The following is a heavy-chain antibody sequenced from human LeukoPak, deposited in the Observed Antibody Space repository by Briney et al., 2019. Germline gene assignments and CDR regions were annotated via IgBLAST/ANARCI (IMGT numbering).Heavy chain of an antibody. D-gene: IGHD6-19*01. CDR1: GGSFSGYY. CDR2: INHSGST. V-gene: IGHV4-34*01. CDR3: ARVGQWLSNYWAKYNWFDP. J-gene: IGHJ5*02. Sequence: PSETLSLTCAVYGGSFSGYYWSWIRQPPGKGLEWIGEINHSGSTNYNPSLKSRVTISVDTSKNQFSLKLSSVTAADTAVYYCARVGQWLSNYWAKYNWFDPWGQGTLVTVSS.